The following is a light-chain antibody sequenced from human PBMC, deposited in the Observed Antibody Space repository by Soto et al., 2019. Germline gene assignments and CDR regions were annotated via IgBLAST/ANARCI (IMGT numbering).Light chain of an antibody. Sequence: EVGLTQSPGTLSLSPGERATLSCRASQSVPSNYLAWYQQKPGQAPNLLIYGASSRATGIPDRFSGSGSGTDFTLTISRLEPEDFAVYYCQQYAYSRTFGQGTKVDIK. V-gene: IGKV3-20*01. J-gene: IGKJ1*01. CDR1: QSVPSNY. CDR2: GAS. CDR3: QQYAYSRT.